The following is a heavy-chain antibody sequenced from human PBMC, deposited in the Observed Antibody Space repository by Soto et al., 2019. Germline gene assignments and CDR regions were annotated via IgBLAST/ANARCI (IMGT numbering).Heavy chain of an antibody. J-gene: IGHJ6*02. CDR2: INHSGST. Sequence: ETLSLTCAVYGGSFSGYYWSWIRQPPGKGLEWIGEINHSGSTNYNPSLKSRVTISVDTSKNQFSLKLSSVTAADTAVYYCARSRPAVLRFYYGMDVWGQGTTVTVSS. D-gene: IGHD3-3*01. CDR3: ARSRPAVLRFYYGMDV. CDR1: GGSFSGYY. V-gene: IGHV4-34*01.